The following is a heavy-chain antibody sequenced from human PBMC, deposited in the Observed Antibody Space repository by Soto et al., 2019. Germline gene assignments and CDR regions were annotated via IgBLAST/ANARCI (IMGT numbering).Heavy chain of an antibody. CDR1: GFTFSNNG. V-gene: IGHV3-33*01. Sequence: QVQLVESGGGVVQPGRSLRLSCAASGFTFSNNGMHWVRQAPGKGLEWVAVIWYDGINKYYADSVKGRFIISRDNSKNTVYLQMNSLRAEDTAVYYGARERGQMGDGLDVWGQGTTVTVSS. D-gene: IGHD3-16*01. CDR2: IWYDGINK. CDR3: ARERGQMGDGLDV. J-gene: IGHJ6*02.